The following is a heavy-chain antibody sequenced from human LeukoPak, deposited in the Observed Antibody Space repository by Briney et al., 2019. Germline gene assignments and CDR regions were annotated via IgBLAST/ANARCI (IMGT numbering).Heavy chain of an antibody. Sequence: PGGSLRLSCAASGFTFNRYAINWVRQAPGKGLEWVSAVVGSGDTRKYADSVKDRFTVSRDNSKNTVYLQMNSLRADDTAIYYCAKVRCSGGTCYLDYFDYWGQGTLVTVSS. CDR3: AKVRCSGGTCYLDYFDY. J-gene: IGHJ4*02. CDR1: GFTFNRYA. D-gene: IGHD2-15*01. V-gene: IGHV3-23*01. CDR2: VVGSGDTR.